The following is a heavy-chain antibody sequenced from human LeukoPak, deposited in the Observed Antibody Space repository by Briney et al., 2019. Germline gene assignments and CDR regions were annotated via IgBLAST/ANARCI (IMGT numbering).Heavy chain of an antibody. J-gene: IGHJ3*02. CDR2: IIPILGIA. CDR1: GGTFSSYA. D-gene: IGHD3-22*01. Sequence: SVKVSCKASGGTFSSYAISWVRQAPGQGLEWMGRIIPILGIANYAQKFQGRVTITADKSTSTAYMELSSLRSEDTAVYYCARPYYYDSPDAFDIWGQGTMVTVSS. V-gene: IGHV1-69*04. CDR3: ARPYYYDSPDAFDI.